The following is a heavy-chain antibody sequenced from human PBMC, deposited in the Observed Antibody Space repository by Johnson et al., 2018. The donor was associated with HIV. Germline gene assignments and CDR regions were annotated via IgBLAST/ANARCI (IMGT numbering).Heavy chain of an antibody. D-gene: IGHD3-10*01. CDR3: AKPKTGIDAFDM. J-gene: IGHJ3*02. Sequence: QVQLVESGGGVVQPGRSLRLSCAASGFTFSSYAMHWVRQAPGKGLEWVAVISYDGSNKYYADSVKGRFTISRDNSKNTLYLQMNSLRVEDTAVYYCAKPKTGIDAFDMWGQGTLVTVSS. V-gene: IGHV3-30-3*02. CDR1: GFTFSSYA. CDR2: ISYDGSNK.